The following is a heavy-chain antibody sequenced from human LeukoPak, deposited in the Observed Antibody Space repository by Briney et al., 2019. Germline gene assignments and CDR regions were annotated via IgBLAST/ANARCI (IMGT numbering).Heavy chain of an antibody. CDR3: ARTDSGRYSYFDY. J-gene: IGHJ4*02. V-gene: IGHV4-39*01. D-gene: IGHD1-26*01. CDR1: AGSISSSSYY. Sequence: PSETLSLTCIVSAGSISSSSYYWGWIRQPPGTGLEWIGNLFYTGETFYNPSLKSRVTISVDTSKSQFSLRLSSVTAADTAVYYLARTDSGRYSYFDYWGQGTLVTVSS. CDR2: LFYTGET.